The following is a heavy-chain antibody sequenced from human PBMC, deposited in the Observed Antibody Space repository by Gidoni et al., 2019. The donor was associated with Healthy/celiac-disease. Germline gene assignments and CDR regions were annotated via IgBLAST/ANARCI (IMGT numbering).Heavy chain of an antibody. V-gene: IGHV3-7*01. J-gene: IGHJ4*02. D-gene: IGHD3-10*01. CDR2: IKQDGSEK. CDR3: AREGASLTYYYGSGSPYFDY. CDR1: GFTFSSYW. Sequence: EVQLVESGGGLVQPGGSLRLSCAASGFTFSSYWMSWVRQAPGKGLEWVANIKQDGSEKYYVDSVKGRFTISRDNAKNSLYLQMNSLRAEDTAVYYCAREGASLTYYYGSGSPYFDYWGQGTLVTVSS.